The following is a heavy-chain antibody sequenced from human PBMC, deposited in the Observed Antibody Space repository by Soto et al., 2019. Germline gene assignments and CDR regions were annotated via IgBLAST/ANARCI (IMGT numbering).Heavy chain of an antibody. V-gene: IGHV3-23*01. CDR1: GFTFNNYA. Sequence: EVQLLDSGGGLVQPGGSLRLSCAASGFTFNNYAMTWVRQAPGKGLEWVSAISGGGDTTSYADSVKGRFTVSRDGSKTTLYLHMSSLRAQDTALYYCAKGRGGSGSLTPRVDFWGQGTLVTVSS. CDR3: AKGRGGSGSLTPRVDF. D-gene: IGHD3-10*01. CDR2: ISGGGDTT. J-gene: IGHJ4*02.